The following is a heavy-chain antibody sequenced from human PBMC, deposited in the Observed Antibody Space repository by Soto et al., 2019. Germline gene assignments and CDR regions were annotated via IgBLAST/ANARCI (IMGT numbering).Heavy chain of an antibody. CDR1: GGSISGYY. V-gene: IGHV4-59*01. J-gene: IGHJ5*02. CDR2: IYYSGST. Sequence: QVQLQESGPGLVKPSETLSLTCTVSGGSISGYYWSWIRQPPGKGLEWIGYIYYSGSTNYNPSLNSRVTISVDTAKNQCSLRLSSVTAADTALYFCAREGYYDSGGYYSNWFDPWGQGTLVTVSS. CDR3: AREGYYDSGGYYSNWFDP. D-gene: IGHD3-22*01.